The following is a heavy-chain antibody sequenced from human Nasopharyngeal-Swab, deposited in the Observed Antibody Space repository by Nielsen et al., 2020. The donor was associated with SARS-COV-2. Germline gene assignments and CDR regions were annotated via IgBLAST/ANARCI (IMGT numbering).Heavy chain of an antibody. CDR2: IYYTGST. D-gene: IGHD3-10*01. V-gene: IGHV4-39*07. CDR1: DGSISSVGYY. CDR3: ARATYYYGSGTYYGGWFDP. Sequence: SETLSLTCTVSDGSISSVGYYWGWIRQPPGKGLEWIGTIYYTGSTYYNPPLKSRVPISLDTSKKQFSLKLSSVTAADTAVYYCARATYYYGSGTYYGGWFDPWGQGTLVSVSS. J-gene: IGHJ5*02.